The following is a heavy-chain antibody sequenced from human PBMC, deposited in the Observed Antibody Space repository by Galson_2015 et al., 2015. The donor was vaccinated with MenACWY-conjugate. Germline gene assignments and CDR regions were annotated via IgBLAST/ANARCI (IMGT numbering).Heavy chain of an antibody. Sequence: SLRLSCAASGFTFSSLSMNWVRQAPGKGLEWVSSISATSATIYYADSVKGRFTISRDNAKNSLYLQMNSLRAEDTAVYYCARTAGSVPPWGLGTLVTDAS. J-gene: IGHJ5*02. V-gene: IGHV3-21*01. D-gene: IGHD6-13*01. CDR2: ISATSATI. CDR3: ARTAGSVPP. CDR1: GFTFSSLS.